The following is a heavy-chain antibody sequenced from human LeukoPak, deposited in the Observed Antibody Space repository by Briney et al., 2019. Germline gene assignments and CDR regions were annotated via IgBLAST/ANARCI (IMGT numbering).Heavy chain of an antibody. D-gene: IGHD6-6*01. CDR1: GFTFSSYG. Sequence: GGSLRLSCAASGFTFSSYGMSWVRQAPGKGLEWVSGISGSGGSTYYADSVKGRLTISRDNSKNTLYLQMNSLRAEDTAVYYCAKIRIAARYYFDYWGQGTLVTVSS. CDR3: AKIRIAARYYFDY. V-gene: IGHV3-23*01. J-gene: IGHJ4*02. CDR2: ISGSGGST.